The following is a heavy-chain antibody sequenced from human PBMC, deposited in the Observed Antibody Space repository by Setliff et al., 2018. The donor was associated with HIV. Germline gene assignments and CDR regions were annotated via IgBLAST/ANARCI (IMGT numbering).Heavy chain of an antibody. J-gene: IGHJ6*03. Sequence: SETLSLTCSVSGDSISSSTDYWGWIRQPPGKGLEWIGSISYSGSTYDNPSLKSRVTISADTYKNQFPLKLSSVTAADTAVYYCARVTSAHPTYYYYYMDVWGKGTTVTVSS. CDR3: ARVTSAHPTYYYYYMDV. D-gene: IGHD6-25*01. CDR2: ISYSGST. CDR1: GDSISSSTDY. V-gene: IGHV4-39*06.